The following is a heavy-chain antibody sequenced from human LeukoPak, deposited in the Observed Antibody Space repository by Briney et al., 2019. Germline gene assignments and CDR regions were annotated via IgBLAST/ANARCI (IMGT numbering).Heavy chain of an antibody. CDR1: GYSFTSYW. Sequence: GESLKISCKGSGYSFTSYWIGWVRQMPGKGLEWMGIIYPGDSDTRYSPSFQGQVTISADKSISTAYLQWSSLKVSDTAMYYCARINCSGGSCYSFDYWGQGTLVTVSS. CDR2: IYPGDSDT. D-gene: IGHD2-15*01. J-gene: IGHJ4*02. CDR3: ARINCSGGSCYSFDY. V-gene: IGHV5-51*01.